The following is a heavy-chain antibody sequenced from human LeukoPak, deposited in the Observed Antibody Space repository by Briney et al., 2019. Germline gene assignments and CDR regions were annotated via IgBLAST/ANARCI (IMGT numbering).Heavy chain of an antibody. CDR2: INAGSGNT. J-gene: IGHJ6*02. CDR3: ASTGDFWSGVLADYYYYGMDV. V-gene: IGHV1-3*01. CDR1: GYTFTSSA. D-gene: IGHD3-3*01. Sequence: ASVKVSCKASGYTFTSSAMHWVRQAPGQRLEWMGWINAGSGNTKYSQKFQGRVTITRDTSASTAYMELSSLRSEDTAVYYCASTGDFWSGVLADYYYYGMDVWGQGTTVTVSS.